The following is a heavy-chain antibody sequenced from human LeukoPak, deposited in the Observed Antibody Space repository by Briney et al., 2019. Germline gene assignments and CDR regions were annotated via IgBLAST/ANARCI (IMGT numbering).Heavy chain of an antibody. Sequence: SVTLSLTCAVYGGSFSGYYWSCIRQPPGKGLEWIGEINHSGSTNYNPSLKTRVTISVDTSKNQFSLKLSSVTAADTAVYYCARGRQQLKLRRAFDIWGQGTMVTVSS. CDR1: GGSFSGYY. J-gene: IGHJ3*02. D-gene: IGHD6-13*01. CDR2: INHSGST. CDR3: ARGRQQLKLRRAFDI. V-gene: IGHV4-34*01.